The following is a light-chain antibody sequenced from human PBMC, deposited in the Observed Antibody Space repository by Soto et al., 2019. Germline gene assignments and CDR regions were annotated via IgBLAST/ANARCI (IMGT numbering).Light chain of an antibody. CDR1: SSDVGEYNY. CDR3: SSYTSTSTLYV. J-gene: IGLJ1*01. Sequence: QSVLTQPASVSGSLGQSITISCTGTSSDVGEYNYVSWYQQHPGKAPKLMIYEVRNRPSGVSNRFSGSKSGNTASLTIPGLQPEDEADYYCSSYTSTSTLYVFGTGTKVTVL. V-gene: IGLV2-14*01. CDR2: EVR.